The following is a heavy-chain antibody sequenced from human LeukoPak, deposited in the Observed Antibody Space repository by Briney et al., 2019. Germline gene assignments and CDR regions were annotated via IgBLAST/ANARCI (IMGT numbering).Heavy chain of an antibody. CDR2: ISAYNGNT. J-gene: IGHJ4*02. CDR1: GYTFTSYG. V-gene: IGHV1-18*01. D-gene: IGHD3-10*01. Sequence: ASVKVSCKASGYTFTSYGISWVRQAPGQGLEWMGWISAYNGNTNYAQKLQGRVTMTTDTSTSTAYMELRSLRSDDTAVYYCAKDSELFYYGFGTDYWGQGTPVTVSS. CDR3: AKDSELFYYGFGTDY.